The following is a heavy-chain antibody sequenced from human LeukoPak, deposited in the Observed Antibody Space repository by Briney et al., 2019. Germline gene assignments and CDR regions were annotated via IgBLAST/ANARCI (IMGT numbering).Heavy chain of an antibody. CDR2: IYLYGTT. V-gene: IGHV4-4*02. CDR1: IGSISSSKW. CDR3: ARQKWEQQGRDYCFNGLDV. D-gene: IGHD1/OR15-1a*01. J-gene: IGHJ6*02. Sequence: SETLSLTCSVSIGSISSSKWWSWVRQSPVKGLEWIGEIYLYGTTNYNPSFTSRVTMSVDRSRNQFSLKLTSVTAADTAVYYCARQKWEQQGRDYCFNGLDVWGPGTTVIVSS.